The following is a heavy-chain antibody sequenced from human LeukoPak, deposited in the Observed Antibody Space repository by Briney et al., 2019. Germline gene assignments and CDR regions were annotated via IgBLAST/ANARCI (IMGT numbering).Heavy chain of an antibody. CDR2: ISSTSSTI. Sequence: GGSLRLSCAASGSTFSTYSMNWVRQAPGKGLQWLSYISSTSSTIYYADSVKGRFTISRDNAKNSLYLQMNSLRDEDTAVYYCARDCSGGSCYSYDFDYWGQGSLVTVSS. V-gene: IGHV3-48*02. D-gene: IGHD2-15*01. CDR3: ARDCSGGSCYSYDFDY. J-gene: IGHJ4*02. CDR1: GSTFSTYS.